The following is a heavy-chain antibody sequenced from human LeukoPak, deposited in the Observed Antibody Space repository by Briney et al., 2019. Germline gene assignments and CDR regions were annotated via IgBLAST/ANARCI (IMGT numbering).Heavy chain of an antibody. CDR3: ATDYGYSYALGAFDI. J-gene: IGHJ3*02. CDR2: FDPEDGET. V-gene: IGHV1-24*01. CDR1: GYTLTELS. D-gene: IGHD5-18*01. Sequence: GASVKVSCKVSGYTLTELSMHWVRQAPGKGLEWMGGFDPEDGETIYAQKFQGRVTMTEDTSTDTAYMELSSLRSEDTAVYYCATDYGYSYALGAFDIWGQGTMVTVSS.